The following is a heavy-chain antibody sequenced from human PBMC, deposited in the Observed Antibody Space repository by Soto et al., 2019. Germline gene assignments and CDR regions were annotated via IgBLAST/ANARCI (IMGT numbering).Heavy chain of an antibody. Sequence: SGTLSLTCTVSGGSIYSAAYYWSWIRQHPGKGLEWIGYISHSGSTYYTPSLKSRVIISADTSKTQFSVNLTSVTAADTAVYYCAREYTYGSNFFDCWGQGALVTVSS. CDR3: AREYTYGSNFFDC. CDR2: ISHSGST. CDR1: GGSIYSAAYY. V-gene: IGHV4-31*03. J-gene: IGHJ4*02. D-gene: IGHD5-18*01.